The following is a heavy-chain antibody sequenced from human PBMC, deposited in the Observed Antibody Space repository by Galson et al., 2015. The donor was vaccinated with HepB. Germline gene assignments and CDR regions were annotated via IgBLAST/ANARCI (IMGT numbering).Heavy chain of an antibody. CDR2: IYPGDSDT. CDR1: GYSFTSYW. D-gene: IGHD1-26*01. Sequence: QSGAEVKKPGESLKISCKGSGYSFTSYWIGWVRQMPGKGLEWMGIIYPGDSDTRHSPSFQGQVTISADKSISTAYLQWSSLKASDTAMYYCARSPVGSGSYNWFDPWGQGTLVTVSS. J-gene: IGHJ5*02. CDR3: ARSPVGSGSYNWFDP. V-gene: IGHV5-51*01.